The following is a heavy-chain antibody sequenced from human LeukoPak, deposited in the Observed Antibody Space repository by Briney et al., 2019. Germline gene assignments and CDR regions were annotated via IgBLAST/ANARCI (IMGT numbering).Heavy chain of an antibody. CDR2: IYYSGNT. J-gene: IGHJ5*02. CDR3: ARIRRRSPYCSSTSCNYNWFDP. Sequence: PSETLSLTCTVSGGSISSYYRSWIRQPPGKGLEWIGYIYYSGNTNYNPSPKSRVAISVDTSKNQFSLKLSSVTAADTAVYYCARIRRRSPYCSSTSCNYNWFDPWGQGTLVTVSS. V-gene: IGHV4-59*01. D-gene: IGHD2-2*01. CDR1: GGSISSYY.